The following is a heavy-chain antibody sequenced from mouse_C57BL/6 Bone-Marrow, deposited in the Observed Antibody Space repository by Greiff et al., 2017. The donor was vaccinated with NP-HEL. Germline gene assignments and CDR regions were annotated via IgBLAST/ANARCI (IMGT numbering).Heavy chain of an antibody. V-gene: IGHV5-17*01. D-gene: IGHD2-3*01. J-gene: IGHJ3*01. Sequence: EVQLQQSGGGLVKPGGSLKLSCAASGFTFSDYGMHWVRQAPEKGLEWVAYISSGSSTIYYADTVKGRFTISRDNAKNTLFLQMTSLRSEDTAMYYCARPGGYYPFAYWGQGTLVTVSA. CDR1: GFTFSDYG. CDR3: ARPGGYYPFAY. CDR2: ISSGSSTI.